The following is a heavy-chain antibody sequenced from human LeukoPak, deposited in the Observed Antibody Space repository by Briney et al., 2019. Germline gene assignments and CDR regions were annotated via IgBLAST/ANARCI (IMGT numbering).Heavy chain of an antibody. CDR1: GGSISSSH. D-gene: IGHD2-2*01. Sequence: PSETLSLTCTVSGGSISSSHWSWIRQPPGKGLEWIGYISYSGSTNYNPSLRSRVTISKDTFKNQFSLKLSSVTAAGTAVYYCARLCSSTSCYVSFDIWGQGTMVTVSS. CDR2: ISYSGST. CDR3: ARLCSSTSCYVSFDI. J-gene: IGHJ3*02. V-gene: IGHV4-59*08.